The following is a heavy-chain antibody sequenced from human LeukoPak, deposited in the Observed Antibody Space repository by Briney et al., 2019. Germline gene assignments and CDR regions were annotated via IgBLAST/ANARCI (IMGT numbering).Heavy chain of an antibody. V-gene: IGHV3-23*01. CDR1: GFTFSTFA. Sequence: PGGSLRLSSAASGFTFSTFAMSWVRQAPGKGLEWVSAISGSGGSTYYADSVKGRFTISRDNSKNTLYLQMNSLRAEDTAVYCCAKEGRLLWEPDWGQGTLVTVSS. J-gene: IGHJ4*02. CDR2: ISGSGGST. CDR3: AKEGRLLWEPD. D-gene: IGHD3-10*01.